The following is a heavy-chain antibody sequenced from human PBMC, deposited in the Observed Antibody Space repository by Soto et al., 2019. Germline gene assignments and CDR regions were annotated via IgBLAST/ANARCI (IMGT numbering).Heavy chain of an antibody. J-gene: IGHJ3*02. V-gene: IGHV3-33*01. CDR2: IWYDGSNK. CDR1: GFTFSSYG. CDR3: ASSPDDSSSWRHRTGAFDI. Sequence: QVQLVESGGGVVQPGRSLRLSCAASGFTFSSYGMHWVRQAPGKGLEWVAVIWYDGSNKYYADSVKGRFTISRDNSKTTLYLQMNSLRAEDTAVYYCASSPDDSSSWRHRTGAFDIWGQGTMVTVSS. D-gene: IGHD6-13*01.